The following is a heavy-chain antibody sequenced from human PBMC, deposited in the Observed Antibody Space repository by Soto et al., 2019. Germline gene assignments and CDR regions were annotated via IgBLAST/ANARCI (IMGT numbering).Heavy chain of an antibody. J-gene: IGHJ4*02. CDR2: MYPGDSDT. Sequence: GESLKISCRGSGYDFNTNWFGWVRQLPGRGLEWVGIMYPGDSDTRYSPSLQGHVTLSVDVTVSTAFLQWRSLETSDTGMYFCARLPRDSNKTSCYYADHWGQGTQVTVYS. V-gene: IGHV5-51*01. CDR3: ARLPRDSNKTSCYYADH. CDR1: GYDFNTNW. D-gene: IGHD3-3*01.